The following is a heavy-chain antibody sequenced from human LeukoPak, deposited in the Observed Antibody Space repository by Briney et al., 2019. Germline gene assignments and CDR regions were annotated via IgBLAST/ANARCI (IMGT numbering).Heavy chain of an antibody. J-gene: IGHJ6*03. CDR1: GGSISSYY. D-gene: IGHD3-10*01. CDR2: IYYSGST. CDR3: ARGYGSGSYYNYYYYYYMDV. Sequence: PSETLSLTCTVSGGSISSYYWSWIRQPPGKGLEWIGYIYYSGSTNYNPSLKSRVTISVDTSKNQFSLKLSSVTAADTAVYYCARGYGSGSYYNYYYYYYMDVWGKGTTVTISS. V-gene: IGHV4-59*01.